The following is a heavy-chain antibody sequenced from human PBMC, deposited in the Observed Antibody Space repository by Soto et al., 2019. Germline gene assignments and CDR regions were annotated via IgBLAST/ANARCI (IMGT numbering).Heavy chain of an antibody. J-gene: IGHJ2*01. CDR1: GFTFSSYG. Sequence: QVQLVESGGGVVQPGRSLRLSCAASGFTFSSYGMHWVRQAPGKGLEWVAVISYDGSNKYYADSVKGRSTISRDNSKNTLYLQMNSLRAEDTAVYYCAKADPDWYFDLWGRGTLVTVSS. CDR2: ISYDGSNK. V-gene: IGHV3-30*18. CDR3: AKADPDWYFDL.